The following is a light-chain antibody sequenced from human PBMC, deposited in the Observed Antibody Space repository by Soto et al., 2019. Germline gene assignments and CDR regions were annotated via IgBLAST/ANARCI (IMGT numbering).Light chain of an antibody. V-gene: IGLV2-8*01. CDR1: SSDIGSYNH. J-gene: IGLJ2*01. CDR3: SSFAGSTVV. Sequence: QSALTQPPSASGSPGQSVTLSCTGTSSDIGSYNHVSWYQQHPGKAPKLMIYEVSKRPSGVPDRFSGSKSGNTASLTVSGLQAEDEADYYCSSFAGSTVVFGGGTKVTVL. CDR2: EVS.